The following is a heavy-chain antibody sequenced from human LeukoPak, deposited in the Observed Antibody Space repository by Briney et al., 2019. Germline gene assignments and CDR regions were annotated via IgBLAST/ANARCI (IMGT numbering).Heavy chain of an antibody. J-gene: IGHJ5*02. Sequence: GGSLRLSCAASGFTFSSYWMSWVRQAPGKGLEWVANIKQDGSEKYYVDSVKGRFTISRDNAKNSLYLQMNNLRAEDTAVCYCARGSSSWYHVLDWFDPWGQGTLVTVSS. D-gene: IGHD6-13*01. V-gene: IGHV3-7*03. CDR1: GFTFSSYW. CDR2: IKQDGSEK. CDR3: ARGSSSWYHVLDWFDP.